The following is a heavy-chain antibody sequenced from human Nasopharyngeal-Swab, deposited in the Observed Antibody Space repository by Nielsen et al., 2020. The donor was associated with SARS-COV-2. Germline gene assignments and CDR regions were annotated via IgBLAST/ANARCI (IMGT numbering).Heavy chain of an antibody. J-gene: IGHJ4*02. D-gene: IGHD4-17*01. Sequence: SETLSLTCVVSGASISSRNNYWGWIRQSPGKGLEWIGTIFSSGSTYNPSLKSRVTMPVDTSKNQFSLKLTSVTAADTAVYYCARDESGDYLGLPFDHWGRGTLVTVSS. CDR2: IFSSGST. V-gene: IGHV4-39*07. CDR3: ARDESGDYLGLPFDH. CDR1: GASISSRNNY.